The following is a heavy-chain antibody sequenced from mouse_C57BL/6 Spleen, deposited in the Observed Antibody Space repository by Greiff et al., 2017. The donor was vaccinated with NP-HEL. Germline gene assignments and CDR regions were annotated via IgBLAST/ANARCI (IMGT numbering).Heavy chain of an antibody. CDR2: ISSGSSTI. CDR3: ARGDSGYDYAMDY. D-gene: IGHD3-2*02. CDR1: GFTFSDYG. J-gene: IGHJ4*01. V-gene: IGHV5-17*01. Sequence: DVKLVESGGGLVKPGGSLKLSCAASGFTFSDYGMHWVRQAPEKGLEWVAYISSGSSTIYYADTVKGRFTISRDNAKNTMFLQMTSLRSEDTAMYYCARGDSGYDYAMDYWGQGTSVTVSS.